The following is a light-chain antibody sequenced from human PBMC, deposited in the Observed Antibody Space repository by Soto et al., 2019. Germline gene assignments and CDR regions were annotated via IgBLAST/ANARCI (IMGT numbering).Light chain of an antibody. Sequence: EVAMTKSKGPLTLSSVKSVALACMASQSISSSYLAWYQQRPGQAPRLLIYGASSRATGIPDRFSGSGSGTEFTRTISRHEPEDFAVYYWQQYGSSSWTFGQGTKVDIK. J-gene: IGKJ1*01. CDR3: QQYGSSSWT. CDR2: GAS. CDR1: QSISSSY. V-gene: IGKV3-20*01.